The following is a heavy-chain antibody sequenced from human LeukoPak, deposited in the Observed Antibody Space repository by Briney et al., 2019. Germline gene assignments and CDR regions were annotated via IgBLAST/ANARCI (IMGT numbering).Heavy chain of an antibody. CDR2: IYSGGNT. J-gene: IGHJ4*02. V-gene: IGHV3-53*01. CDR1: GFSVSNTY. D-gene: IGHD2-21*02. Sequence: GGSLRLSCAASGFSVSNTYMSWVRQAPGKGLELVSIIYSGGNTYYADSVKGRFTISRDNSKNTLYLQMNRLIPEDTAVYYCARGTVTAPDYWGQGTLVTVSS. CDR3: ARGTVTAPDY.